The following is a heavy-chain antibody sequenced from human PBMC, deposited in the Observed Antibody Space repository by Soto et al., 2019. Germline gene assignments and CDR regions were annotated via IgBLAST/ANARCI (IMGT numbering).Heavy chain of an antibody. D-gene: IGHD3-22*01. CDR1: GFTFSSYP. CDR2: LSGGGGTT. Sequence: GGSLRLSCAASGFTFSSYPMSWVRQAPGRGLEWVSGLSGGGGTTYYADSVKGRFTISRDNAKNTLYLQMNSLRAEDTAVYYCAREGYYYDSSGYSVNFDYWGQGTLVTVSS. J-gene: IGHJ4*02. V-gene: IGHV3-23*01. CDR3: AREGYYYDSSGYSVNFDY.